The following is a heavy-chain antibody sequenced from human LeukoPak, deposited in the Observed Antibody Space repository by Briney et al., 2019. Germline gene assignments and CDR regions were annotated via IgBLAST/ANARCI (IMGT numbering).Heavy chain of an antibody. V-gene: IGHV3-30*04. CDR3: ARERQIEYSSSLDY. Sequence: PGGSLRLSCAASGFTFSSYAMHWVRQAPGKGLEWVAVISYDGSNKYYADSVKGRFTISRDNSKNTLYLQMNSLRAEDTAVYYCARERQIEYSSSLDYWGQGTLITVSS. CDR2: ISYDGSNK. CDR1: GFTFSSYA. J-gene: IGHJ4*02. D-gene: IGHD6-6*01.